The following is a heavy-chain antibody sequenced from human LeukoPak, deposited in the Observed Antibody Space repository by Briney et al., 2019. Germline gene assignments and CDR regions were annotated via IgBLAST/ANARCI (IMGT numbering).Heavy chain of an antibody. D-gene: IGHD1-26*01. CDR1: GYTFASYY. V-gene: IGHV1-46*01. Sequence: ASVKVSCKASGYTFASYYMHWVRQAPGQGLEWMGLINPTGGSTGYAQKFQGRVTMTRDMSTSTDYMELNSLRSEDTAIYYCARDNSVGDNAWWFDPWGQGTLVTVSS. J-gene: IGHJ5*02. CDR3: ARDNSVGDNAWWFDP. CDR2: INPTGGST.